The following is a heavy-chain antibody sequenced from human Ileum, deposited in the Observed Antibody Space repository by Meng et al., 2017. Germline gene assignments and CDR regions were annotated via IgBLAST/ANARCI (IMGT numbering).Heavy chain of an antibody. V-gene: IGHV3-7*01. CDR1: GFTFSSYW. D-gene: IGHD3-10*01. CDR2: IKQDGSEK. J-gene: IGHJ4*02. CDR3: ARGGRPWAY. Sequence: GESLKISCAASGFTFSSYWMSWVRRAPGKGLEWVANIKQDGSEKYYVDSVKGRFTISRDNAKNSLYLQMNSLRAEDTAVYYCARGGRPWAYWGQGTLVTVSS.